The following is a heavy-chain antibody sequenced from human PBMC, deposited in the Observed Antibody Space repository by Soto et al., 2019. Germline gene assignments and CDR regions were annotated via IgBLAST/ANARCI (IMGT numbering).Heavy chain of an antibody. CDR2: IYYSGST. Sequence: TLSLTCTVSGGSISSGGYYWSWIRQHPGKGLEWIGYIYYSGSTYYNPSLKSRVTISVDTSKNQFSLKLSSVTAADTAVYYCARDQMGAGFSGYNWFDPWGQGTLVTVSS. J-gene: IGHJ5*02. V-gene: IGHV4-31*03. CDR1: GGSISSGGYY. D-gene: IGHD3-10*01. CDR3: ARDQMGAGFSGYNWFDP.